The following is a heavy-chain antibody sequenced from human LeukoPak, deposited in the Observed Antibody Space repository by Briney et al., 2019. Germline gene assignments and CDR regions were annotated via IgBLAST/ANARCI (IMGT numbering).Heavy chain of an antibody. J-gene: IGHJ4*02. CDR3: ASLRERSYYARGFDY. D-gene: IGHD1-26*01. V-gene: IGHV4-59*01. CDR2: IYYSGST. Sequence: KRSETLSLTCTVSGGSISSYYWSWIRQPPGKGLEWIGYIYYSGSTNYNPSLKSRVTISVDTSKNQFSLKLSSVTAADTAVYYCASLRERSYYARGFDYWGQGTLVTVSS. CDR1: GGSISSYY.